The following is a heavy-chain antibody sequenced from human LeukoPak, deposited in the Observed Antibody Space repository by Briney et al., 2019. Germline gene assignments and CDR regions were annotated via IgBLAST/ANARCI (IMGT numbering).Heavy chain of an antibody. CDR2: IKQDGSEK. V-gene: IGHV3-7*04. J-gene: IGHJ4*02. Sequence: SGGSLRLSCAASGFMFSNYGMQWVRQAPGKGLEWVANIKQDGSEKYYVNSVKGRFTISRDNAKKSLYLQMNSLRAEDTAVYYCARETEMANLDYWGQGTLVTVSS. D-gene: IGHD5-24*01. CDR1: GFMFSNYG. CDR3: ARETEMANLDY.